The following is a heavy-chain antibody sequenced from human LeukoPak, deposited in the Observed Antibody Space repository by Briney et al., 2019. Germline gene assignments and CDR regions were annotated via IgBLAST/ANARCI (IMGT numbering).Heavy chain of an antibody. D-gene: IGHD6-19*01. CDR1: GFTFSSYW. V-gene: IGHV3-7*03. CDR2: IKQDGSEK. Sequence: GGSLRLSCAASGFTFSSYWMSWVRQAPGKGLEWVANIKQDGSEKYYVDSVKGRFTISRDNTKNSLYPQMNSLRAEDTDVYYCAREDLDSGWYGIGYYDYYGMDVWGKGTTVTVSS. J-gene: IGHJ6*04. CDR3: AREDLDSGWYGIGYYDYYGMDV.